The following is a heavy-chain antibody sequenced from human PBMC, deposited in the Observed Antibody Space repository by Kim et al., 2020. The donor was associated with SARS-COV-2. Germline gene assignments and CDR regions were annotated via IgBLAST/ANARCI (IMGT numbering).Heavy chain of an antibody. CDR3: ARDQGSNWGYCDN. D-gene: IGHD7-27*01. J-gene: IGHJ4*02. V-gene: IGHV3-53*01. CDR1: GFTISFNY. CDR2: IYSGGST. Sequence: GGSLRLSCAASGFTISFNYMSWVRQAPGKGLEWVSVIYSGGSTYYAASVKGRFTISRDNSKNTLYLQMNSLIAEDTAVYYCARDQGSNWGYCDNWGQGTLVTVAS.